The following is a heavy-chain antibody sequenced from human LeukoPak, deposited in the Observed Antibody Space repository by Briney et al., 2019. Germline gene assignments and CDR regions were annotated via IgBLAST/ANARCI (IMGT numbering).Heavy chain of an antibody. Sequence: GDSLRLSCAASGFSVSDKYMGWVRQAPGKGLEWVSALSGSGGSSYYADSVRGRFTISRDNSKNTLYLQMNSLRAEDTAVYYCAKERTSEGYFDYWGQGTLVTVSS. CDR2: LSGSGGSS. J-gene: IGHJ4*02. V-gene: IGHV3-23*01. CDR3: AKERTSEGYFDY. CDR1: GFSVSDKY. D-gene: IGHD1-1*01.